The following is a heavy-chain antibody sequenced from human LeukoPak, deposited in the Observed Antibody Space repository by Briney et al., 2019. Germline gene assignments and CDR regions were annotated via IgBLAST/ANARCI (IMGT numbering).Heavy chain of an antibody. CDR3: AKDSARKSIVGSTTRGVNDY. J-gene: IGHJ4*02. CDR2: ISYDGSNK. D-gene: IGHD1-26*01. CDR1: GFTFSSYS. V-gene: IGHV3-30*18. Sequence: GGSLRLSCAASGFTFSSYSMNWVRQAPGKGLEWVAIISYDGSNKYYADSVKGRFTISRDSSKNTLYLQMNSLRAEDTAVYYCAKDSARKSIVGSTTRGVNDYWGQGTLVPVSS.